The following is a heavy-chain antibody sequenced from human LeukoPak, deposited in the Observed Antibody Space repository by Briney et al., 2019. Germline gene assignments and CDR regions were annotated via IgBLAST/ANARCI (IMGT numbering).Heavy chain of an antibody. CDR1: GFTFSSYS. CDR3: AKVRLRGYSYVDDY. CDR2: ISGSGGST. J-gene: IGHJ4*02. Sequence: GGSLRLSCAASGFTFSSYSLNWVRQAPGKGLEWVSAISGSGGSTYYADSVKGRFTISRDNSKNTLYLQMNSLRAEDTAVYYCAKVRLRGYSYVDDYWGQGTLVTVPS. V-gene: IGHV3-23*01. D-gene: IGHD5-18*01.